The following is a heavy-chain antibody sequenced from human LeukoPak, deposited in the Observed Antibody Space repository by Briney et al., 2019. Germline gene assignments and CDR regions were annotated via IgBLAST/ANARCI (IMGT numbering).Heavy chain of an antibody. CDR3: AKDHWNVNYFDY. CDR2: VMQVGGEK. D-gene: IGHD1-1*01. Sequence: GGSLRLSCAASGFTFSNYWMSWVRQAPGKGLEWVANVMQVGGEKYYVDSVKGRFTISRDNAKNSLYLQMNSLRAEDTAVYYCAKDHWNVNYFDYWGQGTLVTVSS. J-gene: IGHJ4*02. CDR1: GFTFSNYW. V-gene: IGHV3-7*01.